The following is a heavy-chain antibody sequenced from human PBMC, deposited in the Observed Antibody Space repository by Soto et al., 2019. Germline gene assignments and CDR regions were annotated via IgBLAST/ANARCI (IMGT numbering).Heavy chain of an antibody. CDR2: INAGNGNT. CDR3: ACGGYSGYGAAEGEYYYYMDV. V-gene: IGHV1-3*01. D-gene: IGHD5-12*01. Sequence: QVPLVQSGAEVKKPGASVKVSCKASGYTFTSYAMHWVRQAPGQRLEWMGWINAGNGNTKYSQKFQGRVTITRDTSASTVYMELSSVRSEDTAVYYCACGGYSGYGAAEGEYYYYMDVWGKGTTVTVSS. CDR1: GYTFTSYA. J-gene: IGHJ6*03.